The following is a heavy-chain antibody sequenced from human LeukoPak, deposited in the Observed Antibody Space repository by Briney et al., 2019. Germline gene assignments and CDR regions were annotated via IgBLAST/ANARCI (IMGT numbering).Heavy chain of an antibody. J-gene: IGHJ5*02. CDR2: IYTSGST. Sequence: SETLSLTCTVSGYSISTSYYWSWIRQPAGKGLEWIGRIYTSGSTNYNPSLKSRVTMSVDTSKNQFSLKLSSVTAADTAVYYCAAEAIWFVGNWFDPWGQGTLVTVSS. D-gene: IGHD3-10*01. V-gene: IGHV4-4*07. CDR1: GYSISTSYY. CDR3: AAEAIWFVGNWFDP.